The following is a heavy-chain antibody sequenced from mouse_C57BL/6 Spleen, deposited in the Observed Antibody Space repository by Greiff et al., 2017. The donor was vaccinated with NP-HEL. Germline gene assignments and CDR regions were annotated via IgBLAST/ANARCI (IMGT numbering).Heavy chain of an antibody. CDR1: GYSFTGYY. Sequence: EVQLQQSGPELVKPGASVKISCKASGYSFTGYYMNWVKQSPEKSLEWIGEINPSTGGTTYNQKFKAKATLTVDKSSSTAYMQLKSLTSEDSAVYYCARGILFDVWGTGTTVTVSS. CDR3: ARGILFDV. J-gene: IGHJ1*03. CDR2: INPSTGGT. V-gene: IGHV1-42*01.